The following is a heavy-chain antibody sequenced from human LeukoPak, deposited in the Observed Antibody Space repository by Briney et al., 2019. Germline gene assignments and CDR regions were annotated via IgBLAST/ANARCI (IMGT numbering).Heavy chain of an antibody. CDR3: ASIKDGTIFGDQPGYFVY. CDR2: INHSGST. CDR1: GGSFSGYY. D-gene: IGHD3-3*01. J-gene: IGHJ4*02. Sequence: SETLSLTCAVYGGSFSGYYWSWIRQPPGKGLEWIGEINHSGSTNYNPSLKSRVTISVDTSKNQFSLKLSSVTAAGTAVYYCASIKDGTIFGDQPGYFVYWGQGTLVTVSS. V-gene: IGHV4-34*01.